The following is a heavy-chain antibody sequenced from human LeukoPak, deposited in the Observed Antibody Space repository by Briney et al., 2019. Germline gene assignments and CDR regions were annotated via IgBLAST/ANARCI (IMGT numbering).Heavy chain of an antibody. Sequence: ASVKVSCKASGYTFTSYYMHWVRQAPGQGLEWMGIINPSGGSTSYAQRFQGRVTMTRDMSTSTVYMELSSLRSEDTAVYYCARDIPPSMIAIWGQGTTVTVSS. J-gene: IGHJ3*02. D-gene: IGHD3-22*01. CDR1: GYTFTSYY. V-gene: IGHV1-46*01. CDR2: INPSGGST. CDR3: ARDIPPSMIAI.